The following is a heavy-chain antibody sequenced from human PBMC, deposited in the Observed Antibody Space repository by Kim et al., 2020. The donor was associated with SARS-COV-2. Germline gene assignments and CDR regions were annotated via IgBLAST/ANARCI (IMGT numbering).Heavy chain of an antibody. CDR1: GFTFSSYG. V-gene: IGHV3-33*05. Sequence: GGSLRLSCAASGFTFSSYGMHWVRQAPGKGLEWVAVISYDGSNKYYADSVKGRFTISRYNSKNTLYLQMNSLRAEDTAVYYCARDFPLNQLLPLPTDYWGQGTLVTVSS. J-gene: IGHJ4*02. D-gene: IGHD2-2*01. CDR3: ARDFPLNQLLPLPTDY. CDR2: ISYDGSNK.